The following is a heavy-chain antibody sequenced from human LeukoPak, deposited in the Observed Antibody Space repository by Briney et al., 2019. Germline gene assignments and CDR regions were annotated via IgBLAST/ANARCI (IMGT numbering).Heavy chain of an antibody. CDR1: GFAFSSSW. Sequence: GGSLRLSCAASGFAFSSSWMSWVRQAPGKGLEWVASINEDGSDKYYVDSVKGRFTISRDNAQNTLYLQMNSLKTEDTAVYYCTTDSDPPGWGQGTLVTVSS. J-gene: IGHJ4*02. CDR2: INEDGSDK. CDR3: TTDSDPPG. V-gene: IGHV3-7*03.